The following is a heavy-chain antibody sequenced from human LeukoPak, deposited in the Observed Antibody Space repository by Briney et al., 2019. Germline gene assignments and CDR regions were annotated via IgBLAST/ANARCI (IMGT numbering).Heavy chain of an antibody. CDR1: GYTFTSYG. D-gene: IGHD6-25*01. Sequence: GASVKVSCKASGYTFTSYGISWVRQAPGQGLEWMGWISAYNGNTNYAQKLQGRVTMTRDTSISTAYMELSRLRSDDTAVYYCARDEGGALDYWGQGTLDTVSS. CDR3: ARDEGGALDY. V-gene: IGHV1-18*01. CDR2: ISAYNGNT. J-gene: IGHJ4*02.